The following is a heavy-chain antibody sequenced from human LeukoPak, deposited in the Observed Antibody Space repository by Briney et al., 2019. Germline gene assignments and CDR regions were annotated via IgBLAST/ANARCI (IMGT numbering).Heavy chain of an antibody. CDR2: INPNSGGT. J-gene: IGHJ4*02. CDR1: GYTFTGYY. V-gene: IGHV1-2*02. CDR3: ARDFRRGHYDFWSGRPYYFDY. Sequence: GASVKVSCKASGYTFTGYYMHWVRQAPGQGLEWMGWINPNSGGTNYAQKFQGRVTMTRDTSISTAYMELRSLRSGDTAVYYCARDFRRGHYDFWSGRPYYFDYWGQGTLVTVSS. D-gene: IGHD3-3*01.